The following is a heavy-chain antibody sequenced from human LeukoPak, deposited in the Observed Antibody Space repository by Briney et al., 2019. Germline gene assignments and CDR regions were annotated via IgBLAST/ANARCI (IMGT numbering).Heavy chain of an antibody. V-gene: IGHV3-7*01. CDR3: ARDMEAGWSVDY. D-gene: IGHD2-15*01. CDR2: IKEDGSKK. J-gene: IGHJ4*02. Sequence: PGGSLRLSCAASGFPFSDYWMDWVRQAPGKGMEWVANIKEDGSKKSYADSVKGRFTISRDNAKSSLYLQMNSLRADDTAVYHCARDMEAGWSVDYWGQGTLVTVSS. CDR1: GFPFSDYW.